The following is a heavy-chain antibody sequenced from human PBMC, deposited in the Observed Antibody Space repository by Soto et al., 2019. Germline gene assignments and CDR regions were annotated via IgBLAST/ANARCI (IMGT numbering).Heavy chain of an antibody. Sequence: PSETLSLTCTVSGGSISSYYWSWIRQPPGKGLEWIGSIYYSGSTYYNPSLKSRVTISVDTSKNQFSLKLSSVTAADTAVYYCARGGWRHIDYWGQGTLVTVS. V-gene: IGHV4-59*05. CDR3: ARGGWRHIDY. CDR1: GGSISSYY. J-gene: IGHJ4*02. D-gene: IGHD3-3*01. CDR2: IYYSGST.